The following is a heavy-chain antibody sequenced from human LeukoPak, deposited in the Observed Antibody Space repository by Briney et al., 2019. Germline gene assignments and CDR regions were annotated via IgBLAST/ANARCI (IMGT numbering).Heavy chain of an antibody. CDR3: ARVPLSSSWYYFDY. V-gene: IGHV3-23*01. CDR2: ISGSGGST. D-gene: IGHD6-13*01. CDR1: GFTFSSYA. Sequence: GGSLRLSCAASGFTFSSYAMSWVRQAPGKGLEWVSAISGSGGSTYYADSVKGRFTISRDNSKNTLYLQMNSLRAEDTAVYYCARVPLSSSWYYFDYWGQGTLVTVSS. J-gene: IGHJ4*02.